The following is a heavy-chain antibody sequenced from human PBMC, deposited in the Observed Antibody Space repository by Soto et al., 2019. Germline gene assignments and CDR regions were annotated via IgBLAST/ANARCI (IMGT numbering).Heavy chain of an antibody. D-gene: IGHD3-3*01. Sequence: ASVKVSCKASGYTFTGYYMHWGRQAPGQGLEWMGWINPNSGGTNYAQKFQGWVTMTRDTSISTAYMELSRLRSDDTAVYYCAREPYYDFWSGYLGRDYYYGMDVWGQGTTVTVSS. CDR3: AREPYYDFWSGYLGRDYYYGMDV. V-gene: IGHV1-2*04. CDR1: GYTFTGYY. CDR2: INPNSGGT. J-gene: IGHJ6*02.